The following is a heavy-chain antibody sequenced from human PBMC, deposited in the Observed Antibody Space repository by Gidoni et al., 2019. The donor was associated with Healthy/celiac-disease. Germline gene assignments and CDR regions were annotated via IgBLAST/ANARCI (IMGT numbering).Heavy chain of an antibody. D-gene: IGHD6-6*01. Sequence: QVQLQQWGAGLLNPSETLSLTCAVYGGSFSGYYWSWIRQPPGKGLEWIGEINHSGSTNYNPSLKSRVTISVDTSKNQFSLKLSSVTAADTAVYYCARVGAARVGVWGKGTTVTVSS. J-gene: IGHJ6*04. CDR2: INHSGST. CDR1: GGSFSGYY. CDR3: ARVGAARVGV. V-gene: IGHV4-34*01.